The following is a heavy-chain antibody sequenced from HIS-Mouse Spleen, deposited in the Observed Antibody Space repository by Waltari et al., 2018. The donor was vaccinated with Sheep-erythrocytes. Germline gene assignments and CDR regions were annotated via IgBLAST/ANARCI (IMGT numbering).Heavy chain of an antibody. Sequence: QVQLVESGGGVVQPGRSLRLSCAASGFTFSSSGMHWVRRAPGKGLEWGAVKSYDGSKKYYADSVKGRFTISRDNSKNTLYLQMNSLRAEDTAVYYCAKVRTVNYWYFDLWGRGTLVTVSS. CDR1: GFTFSSSG. J-gene: IGHJ2*01. V-gene: IGHV3-30*18. D-gene: IGHD1-1*01. CDR2: KSYDGSKK. CDR3: AKVRTVNYWYFDL.